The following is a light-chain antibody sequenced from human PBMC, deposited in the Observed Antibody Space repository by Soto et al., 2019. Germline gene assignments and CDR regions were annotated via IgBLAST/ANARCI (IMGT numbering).Light chain of an antibody. CDR3: QQSYSSPPT. Sequence: DIQMTQSPSSLSASVGDRVTITCRASQSISNYLNWYQQKIGKAPKLLIYAASNLQSGVPSRFSGSGSGTDFTLTISSLQPEDFATYYCQQSYSSPPTFGQGTKVDIK. V-gene: IGKV1-39*01. CDR2: AAS. J-gene: IGKJ1*01. CDR1: QSISNY.